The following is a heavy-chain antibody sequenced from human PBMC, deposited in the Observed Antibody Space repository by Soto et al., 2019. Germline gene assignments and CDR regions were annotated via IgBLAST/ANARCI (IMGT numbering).Heavy chain of an antibody. V-gene: IGHV4-4*07. CDR3: ARTVGAAFYFDF. CDR2: IYTSGST. Sequence: SETLSLTCTVSGDSMTKYYWSWIRQSAGKGLEWIGRIYTSGSTNYNPSLKSRVTMSIDTSNKHFSLSLKSVTAADTAVYYCARTVGAAFYFDFWGQGALVTVSS. J-gene: IGHJ4*02. D-gene: IGHD1-26*01. CDR1: GDSMTKYY.